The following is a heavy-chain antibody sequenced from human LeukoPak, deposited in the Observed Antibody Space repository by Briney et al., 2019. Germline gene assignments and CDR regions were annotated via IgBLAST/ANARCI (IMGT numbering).Heavy chain of an antibody. V-gene: IGHV1-18*01. CDR1: GYTFTSYG. D-gene: IGHD3-22*01. CDR2: ISAYNGNT. J-gene: IGHJ4*02. Sequence: GASVKVSCKASGYTFTSYGISWVRQAPGQGLEWMGWISAYNGNTNYAQKLQGRVTMTTDTSTSTAYMGLRSLRSDDTAVYYCARGSDYDSSGTLGDYWGQGTLVTVSS. CDR3: ARGSDYDSSGTLGDY.